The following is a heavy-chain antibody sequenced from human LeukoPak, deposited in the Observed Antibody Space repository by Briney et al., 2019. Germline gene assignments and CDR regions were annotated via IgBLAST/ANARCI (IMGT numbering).Heavy chain of an antibody. Sequence: GGSLRLSWAASGFTFSNYWMSWVRQAPGRGLEWVANIKQDGSEKSKNSLYLQMNSLRAEDTAVYYCAWDKVRDLFDYWGQGTLVTVSS. J-gene: IGHJ4*02. CDR1: GFTFSNYW. CDR3: AWDKVRDLFDY. CDR2: IKQDGSEK. V-gene: IGHV3-7*03. D-gene: IGHD3-10*01.